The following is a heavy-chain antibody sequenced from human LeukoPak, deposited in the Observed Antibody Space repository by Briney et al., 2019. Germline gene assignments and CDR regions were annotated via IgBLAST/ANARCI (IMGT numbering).Heavy chain of an antibody. CDR2: TYYRSKWYN. CDR3: ARSLDSSGWFYYFDY. D-gene: IGHD6-19*01. CDR1: GDSVSSNSAA. J-gene: IGHJ4*02. Sequence: PSQTLSLTCDISGDSVSSNSAAWNWIRQSPSRGLEWLGRTYYRSKWYNDYAVSMKSRITINPDTSKNQFSLQLNSVTPEDTAVYYCARSLDSSGWFYYFDYWGQGTLVTVSS. V-gene: IGHV6-1*01.